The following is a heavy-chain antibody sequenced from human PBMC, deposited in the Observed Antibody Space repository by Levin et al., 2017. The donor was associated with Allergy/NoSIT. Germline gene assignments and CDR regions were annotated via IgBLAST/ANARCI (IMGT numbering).Heavy chain of an antibody. D-gene: IGHD3-3*01. Sequence: PSETLSLTCAVYGGSFSGYYWSWIRQPPGKGLEWIGEINHSGSTNYNPSLKSRVTISVDTSKNQFSLKLSSVTAADTAVYYCAKGRNYDFWSGYYAPLDYGMDVWGQGTTVTVSS. CDR2: INHSGST. V-gene: IGHV4-34*01. CDR3: AKGRNYDFWSGYYAPLDYGMDV. J-gene: IGHJ6*02. CDR1: GGSFSGYY.